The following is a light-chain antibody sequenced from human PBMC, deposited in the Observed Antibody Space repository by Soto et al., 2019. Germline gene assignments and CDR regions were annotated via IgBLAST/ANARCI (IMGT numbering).Light chain of an antibody. J-gene: IGKJ2*01. CDR2: GAD. Sequence: EIVLTQFPDTLSLSPGERATLSCRASQSVRNSYLAWYQQRPGQAPRLLIYGADSRATGIPDRFSGSGSDTAFTLTLSRLEPEDFAVYYCQQYGSSPRYTFGQGTKLEI. CDR3: QQYGSSPRYT. V-gene: IGKV3-20*01. CDR1: QSVRNSY.